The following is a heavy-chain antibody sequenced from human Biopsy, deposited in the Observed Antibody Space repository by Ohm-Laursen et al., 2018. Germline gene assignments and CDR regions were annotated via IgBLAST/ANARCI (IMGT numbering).Heavy chain of an antibody. J-gene: IGHJ1*01. Sequence: SVKVSCKAPGGTFSNYGVNWVRQAPGQGLEWLGGNIPILGTGNYAQKFQDRVTVPADTSTSTATMELRSLRSDDTAVYYCATKLTGYFHHWGQGTLVIVSS. D-gene: IGHD3-9*01. V-gene: IGHV1-69*06. CDR2: NIPILGTG. CDR1: GGTFSNYG. CDR3: ATKLTGYFHH.